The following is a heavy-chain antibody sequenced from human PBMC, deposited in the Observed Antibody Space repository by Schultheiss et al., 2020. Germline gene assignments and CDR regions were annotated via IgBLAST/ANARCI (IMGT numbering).Heavy chain of an antibody. J-gene: IGHJ4*02. D-gene: IGHD2-15*01. CDR1: GYTFTGYY. Sequence: ASVKVSCKASGYTFTGYYMHWVRQAPGKGLEWMGGFDPEDGETIYAQKFQGRVTMTEDTSTDTAYMELNSLRAEDTAVYYCARGRRARVVAAKIDYWGQGTLVTVSS. CDR3: ARGRRARVVAAKIDY. CDR2: FDPEDGET. V-gene: IGHV1-24*01.